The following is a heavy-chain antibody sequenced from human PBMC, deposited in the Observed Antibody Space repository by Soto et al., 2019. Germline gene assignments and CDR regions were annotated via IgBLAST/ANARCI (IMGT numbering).Heavy chain of an antibody. CDR3: ARVTPFTAMLENDAFDI. J-gene: IGHJ3*02. Sequence: EVQLVESGGGLVQPGGSLRLSCAASGFTFSSYSMNWVRQAPGKGLEWVSSISSSSSYIYYADSVKGRFTIARDNAKNSLYLQMNSLRAEDTAVYYCARVTPFTAMLENDAFDIWGQGTMVTVSS. CDR2: ISSSSSYI. CDR1: GFTFSSYS. D-gene: IGHD5-18*01. V-gene: IGHV3-21*01.